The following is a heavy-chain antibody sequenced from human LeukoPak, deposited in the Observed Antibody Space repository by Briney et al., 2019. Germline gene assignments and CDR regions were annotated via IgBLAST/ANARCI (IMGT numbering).Heavy chain of an antibody. CDR1: GYTFTGYY. Sequence: ASVKVSCKASGYTFTGYYMHWVRQAPGQGLEWMGWINPNSGGTNYAQKFQGRVTMTRDTSISTAYMELSRLRSDDTAVYYCARVYGIAAAGTGGYFDYWGQGTLVTVSS. D-gene: IGHD6-13*01. J-gene: IGHJ4*02. CDR3: ARVYGIAAAGTGGYFDY. CDR2: INPNSGGT. V-gene: IGHV1-2*02.